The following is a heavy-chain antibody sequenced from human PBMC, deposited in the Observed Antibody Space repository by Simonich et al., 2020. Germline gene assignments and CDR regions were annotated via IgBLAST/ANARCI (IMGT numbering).Heavy chain of an antibody. CDR2: ITHSGRT. J-gene: IGHJ3*02. CDR3: ASPGGTAARDAFDI. CDR1: GGSFSGCY. V-gene: IGHV4-34*01. Sequence: QVQLQQWGAGLLKPSETLSLTCAVYGGSFSGCYWSRIRQPPGKGLEWIGEITHSGRTNYNPALKSRVTISVDTSKNQFSLKLSSVTAADTAVYYCASPGGTAARDAFDIWGQGTMVTVSS. D-gene: IGHD6-6*01.